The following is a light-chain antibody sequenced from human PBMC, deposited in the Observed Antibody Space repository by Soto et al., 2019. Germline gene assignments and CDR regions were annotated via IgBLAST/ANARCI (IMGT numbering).Light chain of an antibody. J-gene: IGKJ4*01. CDR1: QDISNY. CDR2: YAS. Sequence: DIQMTQSPSSLSASVGDRVTITCQASQDISNYLNWYQQKPGKAPKLLIYYASNLKTGVPSRFSGSGSGTHFTFTITSLQSEDVASYFCQHSHNIPLTLGGGTKVDIK. CDR3: QHSHNIPLT. V-gene: IGKV1-33*01.